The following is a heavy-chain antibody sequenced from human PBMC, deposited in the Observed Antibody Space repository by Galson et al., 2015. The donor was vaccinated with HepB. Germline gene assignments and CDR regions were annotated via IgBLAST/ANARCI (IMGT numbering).Heavy chain of an antibody. CDR2: INHSGST. V-gene: IGHV4-34*01. D-gene: IGHD7-27*01. CDR3: ARDSTGGDAFDI. Sequence: ETLSLTCAVYGGSFSGYYWSWIRQPPGKGLEWIGEINHSGSTNYNPSLKSRVTISVDTSKNQFSLKLSSVTAADTAVYYCARDSTGGDAFDIWGQGTMVTVSS. CDR1: GGSFSGYY. J-gene: IGHJ3*02.